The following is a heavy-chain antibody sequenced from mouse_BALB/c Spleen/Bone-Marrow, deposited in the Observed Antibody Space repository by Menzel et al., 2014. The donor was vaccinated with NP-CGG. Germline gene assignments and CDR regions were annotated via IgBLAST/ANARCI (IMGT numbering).Heavy chain of an antibody. J-gene: IGHJ2*01. CDR2: INPNNGGT. CDR1: GYTFTDYT. CDR3: ARGLWYY. V-gene: IGHV1-18*01. Sequence: VQLQQPGPELVMPGASVKISCKTSGYTFTDYTICWVKQSHGKSLEWIGRINPNNGGTNYNQKFKDKATLTLDKSSSTAYMELRSLTSEDSAVYYCARGLWYYWGQGTTLTVSS. D-gene: IGHD1-1*02.